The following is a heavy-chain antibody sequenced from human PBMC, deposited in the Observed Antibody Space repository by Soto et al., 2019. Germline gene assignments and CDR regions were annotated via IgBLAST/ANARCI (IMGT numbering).Heavy chain of an antibody. CDR2: ISYDGSNK. D-gene: IGHD3-22*01. V-gene: IGHV3-30*18. Sequence: QVQLVEAGGGVVQPGRSLRLSCAASGFTFSSYGMHWVRQAPGKGLEWVAVISYDGSNKYYADSVKGRFTISRDNSKNTLYLQMNSLRAEDTAVYYCAKDTHGSSGRIGNYWGQGTLVTVSS. CDR3: AKDTHGSSGRIGNY. CDR1: GFTFSSYG. J-gene: IGHJ4*02.